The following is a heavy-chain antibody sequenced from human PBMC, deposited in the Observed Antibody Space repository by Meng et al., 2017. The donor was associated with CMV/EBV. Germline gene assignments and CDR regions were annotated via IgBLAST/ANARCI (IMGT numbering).Heavy chain of an antibody. D-gene: IGHD3-22*01. Sequence: GGSLRPSCAASGFTFSSYWMSWVRQAPGKGLEWVANIKQDGSEKYYVDSVKGRFTISRDNAKNSLYLQMNSLRAEDTAVYYCARDGGYDSSGNRMGTFDYWGQGTLVTVSS. CDR1: GFTFSSYW. J-gene: IGHJ4*02. CDR2: IKQDGSEK. V-gene: IGHV3-7*01. CDR3: ARDGGYDSSGNRMGTFDY.